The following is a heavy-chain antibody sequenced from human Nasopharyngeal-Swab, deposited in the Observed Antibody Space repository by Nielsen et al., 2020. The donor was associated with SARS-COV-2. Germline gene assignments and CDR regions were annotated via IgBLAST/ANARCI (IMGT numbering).Heavy chain of an antibody. Sequence: SETLSLTCTVSGGSISSSSYYWGRIRQPPGKGLEWIGSIYYSGSTYYKSSLKSRVTISVDTSKKEFSLKLSSVIVADTAVYYCARLSWTTNDFWSGYYLGYFDYWGQGTLVTVSS. D-gene: IGHD3-3*01. CDR3: ARLSWTTNDFWSGYYLGYFDY. V-gene: IGHV4-39*01. CDR2: IYYSGST. J-gene: IGHJ4*02. CDR1: GGSISSSSYY.